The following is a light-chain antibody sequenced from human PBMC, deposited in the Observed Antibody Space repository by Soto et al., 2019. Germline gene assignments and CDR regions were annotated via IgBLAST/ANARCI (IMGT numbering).Light chain of an antibody. V-gene: IGLV1-51*01. Sequence: QSVLTQPPSVSAAPGEKVTITCSGTYSNIGNNFVSWYQHVPGTAPKLLIYTNNKRPSDIPDRFSGSKPGTSATLGISGLQPGDEADYYCATWDINLRGVVFGGGTKVTVL. CDR3: ATWDINLRGVV. CDR2: TNN. J-gene: IGLJ2*01. CDR1: YSNIGNNF.